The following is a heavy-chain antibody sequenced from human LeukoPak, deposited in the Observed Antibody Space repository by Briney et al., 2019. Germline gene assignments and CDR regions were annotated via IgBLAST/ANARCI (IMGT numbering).Heavy chain of an antibody. CDR1: GYTFTGYY. J-gene: IGHJ6*03. V-gene: IGHV1-2*02. CDR2: INPNSGGT. CDR3: AKDSWQFAPDYYYYMDV. Sequence: VASVRVSCKASGYTFTGYYMHWVRQAPGQGLEWMGWINPNSGGTNYAQKFQGRVTMTRDTSISIAYMELSSLRSDDTAVYYCAKDSWQFAPDYYYYMDVWGKGTTVTVSS. D-gene: IGHD2-15*01.